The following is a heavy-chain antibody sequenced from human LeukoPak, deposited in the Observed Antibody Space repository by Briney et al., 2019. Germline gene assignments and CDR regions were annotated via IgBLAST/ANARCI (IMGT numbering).Heavy chain of an antibody. J-gene: IGHJ4*02. CDR1: GFTFTDYY. D-gene: IGHD3-10*01. V-gene: IGHV1-2*02. CDR2: IDPNSGDT. CDR3: VRWKDYYGSGNRYFDY. Sequence: ASVKVPCKASGFTFTDYYIHWVRQAPGQGLEWMGWIDPNSGDTNYAQNFRGRVTMTRGTSITTSYMELSRLRSDDTAVYYCVRWKDYYGSGNRYFDYWGQGTLVTVSS.